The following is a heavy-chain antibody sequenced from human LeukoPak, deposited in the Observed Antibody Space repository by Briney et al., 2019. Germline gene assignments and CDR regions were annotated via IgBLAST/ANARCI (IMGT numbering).Heavy chain of an antibody. CDR3: AKAATTWSNYDY. D-gene: IGHD3-3*01. CDR2: IYAGESDT. V-gene: IGHV5-51*01. J-gene: IGHJ4*02. CDR1: GYSFTNYL. Sequence: GESLKISCTGSGYSFTNYLIGWVRQMPGKGLEWMGIIYAGESDTRYSPSFQGRITITADKSINTVYLQLTSLKASDTAMYYCAKAATTWSNYDYWGQGTLLTVSS.